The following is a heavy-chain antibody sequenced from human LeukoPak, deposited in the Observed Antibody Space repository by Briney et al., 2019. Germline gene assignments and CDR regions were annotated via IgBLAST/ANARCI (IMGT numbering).Heavy chain of an antibody. CDR2: IIPIFGTA. J-gene: IGHJ4*02. D-gene: IGHD2-2*01. CDR3: ARVGFSSFNSRYYFDY. V-gene: IGHV1-69*05. Sequence: SVKVSCKASGGTFSTYAISWVRQAPGQGLEWMGGIIPIFGTANYAQKFQGRVTITTDESTSTAYMELSSLRSEDTAVYYCARVGFSSFNSRYYFDYWGQGTLVTVSS. CDR1: GGTFSTYA.